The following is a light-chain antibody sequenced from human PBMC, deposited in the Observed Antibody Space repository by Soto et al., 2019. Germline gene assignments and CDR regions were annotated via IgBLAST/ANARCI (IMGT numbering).Light chain of an antibody. V-gene: IGLV2-14*01. CDR2: EVS. CDR1: SSDVGTYNY. CDR3: GSWDSSLSAYV. Sequence: QSALTQPASVSGSPGQSITISCTGTSSDVGTYNYVSWYQHHPGKAPKLIIYEVSNRPSGVSNRFSGSKSGSTASLTISGLQAEDEADYYCGSWDSSLSAYVFGTGTKV. J-gene: IGLJ1*01.